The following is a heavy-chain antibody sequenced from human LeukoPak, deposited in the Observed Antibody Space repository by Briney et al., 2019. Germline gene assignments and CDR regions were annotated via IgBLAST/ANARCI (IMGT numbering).Heavy chain of an antibody. Sequence: GESLKISCKGSGYSYTSYWIGWVRQMPGKGLAWMGIIYPGDSDTRYSPSFQGQVTISADKSISTAYLQWSSLKASDTAMYYCARHLDYGSGSSAFDIWGQGTMVTVSS. V-gene: IGHV5-51*01. J-gene: IGHJ3*02. D-gene: IGHD3-10*01. CDR1: GYSYTSYW. CDR2: IYPGDSDT. CDR3: ARHLDYGSGSSAFDI.